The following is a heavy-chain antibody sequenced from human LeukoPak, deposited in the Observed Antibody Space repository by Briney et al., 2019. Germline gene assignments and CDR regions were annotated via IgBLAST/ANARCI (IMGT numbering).Heavy chain of an antibody. D-gene: IGHD3-22*01. CDR2: IRTGGESA. CDR3: AKDRGSGYHYFDY. Sequence: PGGSLRVSCPVSGVTFSRYAMSWVRQAPGRGLEWVSIIRTGGESAYYAASVRGRFTISRNNYKNTHLLQMNSLSDEDTAVYYCAKDRGSGYHYFDYWGQGTLVTVSS. J-gene: IGHJ4*02. V-gene: IGHV3-23*01. CDR1: GVTFSRYA.